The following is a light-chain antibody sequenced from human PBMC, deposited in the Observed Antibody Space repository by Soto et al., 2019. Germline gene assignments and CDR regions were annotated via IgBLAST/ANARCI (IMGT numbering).Light chain of an antibody. J-gene: IGLJ3*02. V-gene: IGLV2-14*01. CDR2: DVS. CDR3: SSYTSSSTWV. CDR1: SSDVGGYNY. Sequence: SALTQPASVSGSPGQSITISCTGTSSDVGGYNYVSWYQQHPGKAPKLMIYDVSNRPSGVSNRFSGSKSGNTASLTISVLQAEDEAYYYCSSYTSSSTWVFGGWTKLTVL.